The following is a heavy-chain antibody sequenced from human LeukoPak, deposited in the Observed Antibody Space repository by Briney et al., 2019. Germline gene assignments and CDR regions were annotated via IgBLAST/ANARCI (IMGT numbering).Heavy chain of an antibody. D-gene: IGHD3-22*01. V-gene: IGHV4-61*01. CDR1: GGSVSSGSYY. CDR3: ARGGSGYYYAYYFDY. Sequence: SETLSLTCIVSGGSVSSGSYYWSWIRQPPGKGLEWIGYIYNSVRTNYNPSLKSRVTISVDASKNQFSLKLSSVTAADTAVYYCARGGSGYYYAYYFDYWGQGTLVTVSS. J-gene: IGHJ4*02. CDR2: IYNSVRT.